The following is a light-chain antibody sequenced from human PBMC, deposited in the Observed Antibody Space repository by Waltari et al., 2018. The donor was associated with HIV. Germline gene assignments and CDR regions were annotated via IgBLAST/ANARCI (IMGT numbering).Light chain of an antibody. V-gene: IGLV1-40*01. CDR1: SPNIGAHYA. Sequence: QSVLAQPPSVSGALGQRISISCNGTSPNIGAHYAVHWYRHLPGLAPKLLLFDNTNRSAGVPDRFSGSKSATSVSLAITGLQSEDEAEYFCQSFDSDLRGVVFGGGTKLTVL. CDR2: DNT. J-gene: IGLJ2*01. CDR3: QSFDSDLRGVV.